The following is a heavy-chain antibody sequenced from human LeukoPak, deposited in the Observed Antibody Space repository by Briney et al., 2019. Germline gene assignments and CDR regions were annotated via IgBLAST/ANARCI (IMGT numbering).Heavy chain of an antibody. CDR3: ARELAT. D-gene: IGHD6-6*01. J-gene: IGHJ4*02. CDR1: RFTFSSYS. Sequence: GGSLRLSCAASRFTFSSYSMNWVRQAPGKGLEWVSYISSSSSTIYYADSVKGRFTISRDNAKNSLYLQMNSLRAEDTAVYYCARELATWGQGTLVTVSS. CDR2: ISSSSSTI. V-gene: IGHV3-48*01.